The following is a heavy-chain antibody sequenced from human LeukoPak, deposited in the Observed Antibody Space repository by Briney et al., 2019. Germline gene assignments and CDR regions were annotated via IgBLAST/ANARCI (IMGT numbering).Heavy chain of an antibody. Sequence: APVKVSCKASGYTFTRYALNWVRQAPGQGLEWMGWINSNTGNAKYAQGFTGRFVFSLDTSVSTAYLQISSLKAEDTAVYYCARVESHGSLGVWGNGTTVTV. CDR3: ARVESHGSLGV. CDR2: INSNTGNA. D-gene: IGHD3-3*01. CDR1: GYTFTRYA. J-gene: IGHJ6*03. V-gene: IGHV7-4-1*02.